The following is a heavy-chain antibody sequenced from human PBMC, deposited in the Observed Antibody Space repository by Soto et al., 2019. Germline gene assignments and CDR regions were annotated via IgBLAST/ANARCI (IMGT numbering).Heavy chain of an antibody. D-gene: IGHD6-19*01. CDR3: ARGPGFNSGWYKSHYYAMDV. CDR1: GGSFSGYY. V-gene: IGHV4-34*01. J-gene: IGHJ6*02. CDR2: INHSGST. Sequence: SETLSLTCAVYGGSFSGYYWSWIRQPPGKGLEWIGEINHSGSTNYNPSLKSRVTISVDTSKNQFSLKLSSVTAADTAVYYCARGPGFNSGWYKSHYYAMDVWGQGTTLTGSS.